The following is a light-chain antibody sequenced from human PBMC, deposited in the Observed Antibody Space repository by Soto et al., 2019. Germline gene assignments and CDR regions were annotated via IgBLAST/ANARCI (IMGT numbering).Light chain of an antibody. CDR2: LQGSGSY. Sequence: QLVLTQSSSASASLGSSVKLTCTLSSGHSGYIIAWHQQQPGKAPRYLMKLQGSGSYNKGSGVPDRFSGSSSGADRYLTISNLQFEDEADYYCVTWDSNTRVFGGGTKLTVL. J-gene: IGLJ3*02. CDR3: VTWDSNTRV. CDR1: SGHSGYI. V-gene: IGLV4-60*02.